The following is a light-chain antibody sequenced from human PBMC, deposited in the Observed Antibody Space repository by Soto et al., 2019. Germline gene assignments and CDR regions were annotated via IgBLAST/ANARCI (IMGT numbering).Light chain of an antibody. CDR3: PKALQSPCT. CDR2: LGS. CDR1: QSLLHSNGYNY. V-gene: IGKV2-28*01. Sequence: DIVMTQSPLSLPVTPGEPASISCRSSQSLLHSNGYNYLDWYLQKPGQSPQLLIYLGSNRASGVPDRFSGSGSGTDFTLKISRVEADDVVIQYPPKALQSPCTSGQG. J-gene: IGKJ1*01.